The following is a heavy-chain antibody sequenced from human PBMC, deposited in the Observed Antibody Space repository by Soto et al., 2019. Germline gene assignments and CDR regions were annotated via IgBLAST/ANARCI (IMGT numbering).Heavy chain of an antibody. V-gene: IGHV4-31*03. CDR2: IYYSGST. D-gene: IGHD3-22*01. CDR1: GGSISSGGYY. Sequence: KTSETLSLTCTVSGGSISSGGYYWSWIRQHPGKGLEWIGYIYYSGSTYYNPSLKSRVTISVDTSKNQFSLKLSSVTAADTAVYYCARVGYYDSSGYPYFDYWGQGTLVTVSS. J-gene: IGHJ4*02. CDR3: ARVGYYDSSGYPYFDY.